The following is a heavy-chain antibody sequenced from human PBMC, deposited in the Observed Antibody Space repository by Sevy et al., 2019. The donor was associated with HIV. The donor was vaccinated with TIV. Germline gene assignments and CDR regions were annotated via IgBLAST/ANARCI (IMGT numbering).Heavy chain of an antibody. CDR1: GFTFKTYN. D-gene: IGHD6-13*01. Sequence: GSLRLSCVASGFTFKTYNMNWVRQAPGKGLEWVSYITSSSSIIYYADSVRDRFTISRDNAKNSLYLQMNSLRPEDTAVYFCARDGLPAPAKFDYWGQGTQVTVSS. CDR3: ARDGLPAPAKFDY. V-gene: IGHV3-48*01. CDR2: ITSSSSII. J-gene: IGHJ4*02.